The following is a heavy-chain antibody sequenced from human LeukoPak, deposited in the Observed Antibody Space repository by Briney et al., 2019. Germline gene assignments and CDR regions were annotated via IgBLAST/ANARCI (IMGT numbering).Heavy chain of an antibody. V-gene: IGHV3-7*01. J-gene: IGHJ4*02. CDR2: IKQDGSEK. Sequence: GGSLRLSCAASGFTFSSYAMSWVRQAPGKGLEWVANIKQDGSEKYYVDSVKGRFTISRDNAKNSLYLQMNSLRAEDTAVYYCASQTEYAGGWVDYWGQGTLVTVSS. D-gene: IGHD6-19*01. CDR1: GFTFSSYA. CDR3: ASQTEYAGGWVDY.